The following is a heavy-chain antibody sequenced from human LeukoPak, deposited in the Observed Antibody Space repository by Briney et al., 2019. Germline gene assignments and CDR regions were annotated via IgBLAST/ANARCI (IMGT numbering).Heavy chain of an antibody. Sequence: PGESLKISCKGSEYSFTSYWISWVRQMPGKGLEWMGRIDPSDSYTNYSPSFQGHVTISADKSISTAYLQWSSLKASDTAMYYCARQDYDSPESGYWGQGTLVTVSS. D-gene: IGHD3-22*01. V-gene: IGHV5-10-1*01. CDR1: EYSFTSYW. CDR2: IDPSDSYT. CDR3: ARQDYDSPESGY. J-gene: IGHJ4*02.